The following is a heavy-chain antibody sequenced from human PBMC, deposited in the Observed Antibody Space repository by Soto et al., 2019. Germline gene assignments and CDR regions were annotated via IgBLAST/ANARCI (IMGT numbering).Heavy chain of an antibody. CDR2: INHKGNT. V-gene: IGHV4-34*01. CDR1: GGSFIGYY. CDR3: ASLYSGYGFGY. Sequence: SETLSLTCAAYGGSFIGYYWNWVRQPPGKGLEWVGEINHKGNTNYNSSLKSRVIISIETSKNQFSLKLSSVTAADTAVYYCASLYSGYGFGYWGQGTLVTVSS. D-gene: IGHD5-12*01. J-gene: IGHJ4*02.